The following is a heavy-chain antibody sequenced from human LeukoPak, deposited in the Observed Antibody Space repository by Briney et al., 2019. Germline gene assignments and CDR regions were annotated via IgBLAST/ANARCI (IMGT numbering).Heavy chain of an antibody. Sequence: SETLSLTCTVSGGSISSSSYYWSWIRQPPGKGLEWIGSIYYSGNTYYNPSLKSRVTISVDTSKNQFSLKLSSVTAADTAVYYCARGYSFDPWGQGTLVTVSS. J-gene: IGHJ5*02. V-gene: IGHV4-39*07. CDR2: IYYSGNT. D-gene: IGHD2-15*01. CDR3: ARGYSFDP. CDR1: GGSISSSSYY.